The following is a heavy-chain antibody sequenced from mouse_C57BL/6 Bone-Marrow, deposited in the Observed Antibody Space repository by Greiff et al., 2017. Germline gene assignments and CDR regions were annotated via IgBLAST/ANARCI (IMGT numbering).Heavy chain of an antibody. D-gene: IGHD2-5*01. CDR3: TRSSYSNAWFAY. CDR1: GYTFTDYE. CDR2: IDPETGGT. Sequence: VQLQQSGAELVRPGASVTLSCKASGYTFTDYEMHWVKQTPVHGLEWIGAIDPETGGTAYNQKFKGKAILTADKSSSTAYMELRRLTSEDSAVYYCTRSSYSNAWFAYWGQGTLVTVSA. J-gene: IGHJ3*01. V-gene: IGHV1-15*01.